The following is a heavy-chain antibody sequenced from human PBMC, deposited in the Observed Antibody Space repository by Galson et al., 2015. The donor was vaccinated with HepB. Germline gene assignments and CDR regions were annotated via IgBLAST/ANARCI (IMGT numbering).Heavy chain of an antibody. CDR2: ISYNGSNK. CDR1: GFTFSSYA. Sequence: SLRLSCAASGFTFSSYAMHWVRQAPGKGLEWVAVISYNGSNKYYADSVKGRFTITRDNSKNTLCLQMNSLRAEDTAVYYCARDFPGIAGAGLGAFDIWGQGTMVTVSS. CDR3: ARDFPGIAGAGLGAFDI. D-gene: IGHD6-19*01. V-gene: IGHV3-30-3*01. J-gene: IGHJ3*02.